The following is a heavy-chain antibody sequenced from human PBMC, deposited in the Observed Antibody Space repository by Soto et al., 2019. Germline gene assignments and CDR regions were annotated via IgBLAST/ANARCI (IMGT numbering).Heavy chain of an antibody. CDR1: GYTFTSYG. Sequence: ASVKVSCKASGYTFTSYGISWVRQAPGQGLEWMGWISAYNGNTNYAQKLQGRVTMTTDTSTSTAYMELRSLRSDDTAVYYCAKTEGYCSSTSCYYYGMDVWGQGNTVTVSS. CDR2: ISAYNGNT. J-gene: IGHJ6*02. CDR3: AKTEGYCSSTSCYYYGMDV. D-gene: IGHD2-2*01. V-gene: IGHV1-18*01.